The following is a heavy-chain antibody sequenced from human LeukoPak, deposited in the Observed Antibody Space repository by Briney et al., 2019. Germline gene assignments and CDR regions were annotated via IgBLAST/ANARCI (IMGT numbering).Heavy chain of an antibody. J-gene: IGHJ6*03. Sequence: GGSLRLSCAASGFTFSSYSMNWVRQAPGKGLEWVSSISSSSSYIYYADSVKGRFTISRDNAKNSLYLQMNSLRAEDTAVYYCARDYDSRGYYYYMDVWGKGTTVTVSS. CDR3: ARDYDSRGYYYYMDV. V-gene: IGHV3-21*01. CDR1: GFTFSSYS. CDR2: ISSSSSYI. D-gene: IGHD3-3*01.